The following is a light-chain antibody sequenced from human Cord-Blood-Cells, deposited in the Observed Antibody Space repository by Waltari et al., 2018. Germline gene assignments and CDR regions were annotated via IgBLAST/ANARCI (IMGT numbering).Light chain of an antibody. J-gene: IGKJ4*01. Sequence: DIQMSQSPSSLSASEGDRVPITCRASQSISSYLNWYQQKPGKAPKLLIYAASSLQSGVPSRFSVSGSGTDFTLTISSLQPEDFATYYCQQSYSTLLTFGGGTKVEIK. CDR1: QSISSY. V-gene: IGKV1-39*01. CDR3: QQSYSTLLT. CDR2: AAS.